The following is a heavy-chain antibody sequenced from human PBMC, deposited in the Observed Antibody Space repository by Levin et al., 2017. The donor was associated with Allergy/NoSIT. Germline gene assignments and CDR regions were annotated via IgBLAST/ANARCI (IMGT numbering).Heavy chain of an antibody. Sequence: SQTLSLTCTVSGGSISSSSDYWGWIRQPPGKGLEWIGSIYYSGHTYYNPSLKSRLTISVDTSKNQFSLKLISVTAADTAVYYCARLLGYYDSSGYYLDSWGQGTLVTVSS. J-gene: IGHJ4*02. CDR2: IYYSGHT. CDR1: GGSISSSSDY. V-gene: IGHV4-39*01. CDR3: ARLLGYYDSSGYYLDS. D-gene: IGHD3-22*01.